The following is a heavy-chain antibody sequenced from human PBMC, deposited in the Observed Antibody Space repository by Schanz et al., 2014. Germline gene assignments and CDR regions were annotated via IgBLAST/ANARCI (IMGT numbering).Heavy chain of an antibody. D-gene: IGHD1-1*01. J-gene: IGHJ4*02. V-gene: IGHV3-23*01. Sequence: EVQLLESGGGLVQPGGSLRLSCASSGFSFTTYAMSWVRQARGKGLEWVSAMNESHSTIYYADSVRGRFTISRDNAENTLFLQMNSLRAGDAAVYFCAKIERNEDWGQGTLVTVSS. CDR3: AKIERNED. CDR1: GFSFTTYA. CDR2: MNESHSTI.